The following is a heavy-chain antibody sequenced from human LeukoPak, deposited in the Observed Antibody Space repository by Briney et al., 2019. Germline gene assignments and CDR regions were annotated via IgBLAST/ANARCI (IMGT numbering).Heavy chain of an antibody. CDR3: ARDRNSGNYLDYYYYIDV. J-gene: IGHJ6*03. D-gene: IGHD1-26*01. Sequence: PSETLSLTCTVSGGSLNSGGYYWTWIRQHPGKGLEWIGYIYYSGRTHYNPSLNNRLTISLDMSKNQFSLRLSSVTAADTAVYYCARDRNSGNYLDYYYYIDVWGKGTTVTVSS. CDR2: IYYSGRT. CDR1: GGSLNSGGYY. V-gene: IGHV4-31*03.